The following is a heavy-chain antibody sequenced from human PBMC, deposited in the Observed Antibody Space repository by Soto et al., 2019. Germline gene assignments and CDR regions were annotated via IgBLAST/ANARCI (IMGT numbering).Heavy chain of an antibody. J-gene: IGHJ4*02. CDR3: AKGMYYYDSSGYRLFDY. V-gene: IGHV3-23*01. Sequence: PGGSLRLSCAASGFTFRNYAMNLVRQAPGKGLEWVSGISVSGGSTYYADSVKGRFTVSRDNSKNTVFLQMNSLRAEDTAVYFCAKGMYYYDSSGYRLFDYWGQGTLVTVSS. CDR1: GFTFRNYA. D-gene: IGHD3-22*01. CDR2: ISVSGGST.